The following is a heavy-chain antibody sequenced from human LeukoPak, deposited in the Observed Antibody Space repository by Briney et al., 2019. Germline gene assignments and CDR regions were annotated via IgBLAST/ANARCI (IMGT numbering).Heavy chain of an antibody. CDR2: MYYSGST. CDR1: GGSISSYTYY. J-gene: IGHJ2*01. D-gene: IGHD2-15*01. CDR3: ARQKGYCYGGNCYRYWFFDL. Sequence: SETLSLTCTVSGGSISSYTYYWGWIRQPPGKGLEWIGSMYYSGSTYYNPSLKSRVTISVDTSKKQFSLTLSPVTAADTAVYYCARQKGYCYGGNCYRYWFFDLWGRGTLVTVSS. V-gene: IGHV4-39*01.